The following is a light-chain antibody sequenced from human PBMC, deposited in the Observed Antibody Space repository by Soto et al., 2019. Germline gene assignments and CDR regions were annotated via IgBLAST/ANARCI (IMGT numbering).Light chain of an antibody. CDR3: QKYDSAPRT. CDR2: DAS. J-gene: IGKJ1*01. Sequence: EIQMTQSLPTLSASVGDRVTITCQASQDIGNFLSWYQQKPGKVPKLLIFDASNLETGVPSRCSGSGSGTDFTFTISSLQPEDVATYYCQKYDSAPRTFGQGT. V-gene: IGKV1-33*01. CDR1: QDIGNF.